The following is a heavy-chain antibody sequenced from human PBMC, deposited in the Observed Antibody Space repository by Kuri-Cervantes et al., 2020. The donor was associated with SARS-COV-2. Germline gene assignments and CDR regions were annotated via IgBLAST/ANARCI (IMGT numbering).Heavy chain of an antibody. Sequence: GESLKISCAASGFTFSSYSMNWVRQAPGKGLEWVSSISSSSSYIYYADSVKGRFTISRDTAKNSLYLQMNSLRAEDTAVYYCARGGLGGQLVDGMDVWGQGTTVTVSS. J-gene: IGHJ6*02. D-gene: IGHD6-6*01. CDR3: ARGGLGGQLVDGMDV. CDR2: ISSSSSYI. CDR1: GFTFSSYS. V-gene: IGHV3-21*01.